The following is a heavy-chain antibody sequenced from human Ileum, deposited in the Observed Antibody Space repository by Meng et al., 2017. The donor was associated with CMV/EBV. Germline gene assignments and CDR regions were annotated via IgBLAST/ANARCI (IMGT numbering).Heavy chain of an antibody. CDR1: GFTFSSYG. Sequence: GESLKISCAASGFTFSSYGMHWVRQAPGKGLEWVAVIWYDGSNKYYADSVKGRFTISRDNSKNTLYLQMNSLRAEDTAVYYCARDRRFGVVIGYAYGMDVWGQGTTVTVSS. CDR2: IWYDGSNK. D-gene: IGHD3-3*01. J-gene: IGHJ6*02. V-gene: IGHV3-33*01. CDR3: ARDRRFGVVIGYAYGMDV.